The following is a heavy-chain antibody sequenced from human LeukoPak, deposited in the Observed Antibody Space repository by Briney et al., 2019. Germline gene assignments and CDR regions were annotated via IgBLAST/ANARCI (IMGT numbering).Heavy chain of an antibody. J-gene: IGHJ4*02. D-gene: IGHD3-9*01. V-gene: IGHV3-23*01. CDR1: GFPFSDA. CDR2: ISGSGGST. Sequence: PGGSLRLSCAASGFPFSDAWMSWVRQAPGKGLEWVSAISGSGGSTYYADSVKGRFTISRDNSKNTLYLQMNSLRAEDTAVYYCEKDPYDILTGPTFDSWGQGTLVTVSS. CDR3: EKDPYDILTGPTFDS.